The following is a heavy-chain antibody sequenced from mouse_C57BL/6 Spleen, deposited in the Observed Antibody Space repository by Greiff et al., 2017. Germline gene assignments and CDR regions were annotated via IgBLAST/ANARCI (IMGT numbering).Heavy chain of an antibody. J-gene: IGHJ4*01. D-gene: IGHD1-1*01. CDR3: ARLIITTVHYAMDY. V-gene: IGHV1-81*01. CDR2: IYPRSGNT. Sequence: VQLQQSGAELARPGASVKLSCKAPGYTFTSYGISWVKQRTGQGLEWIGEIYPRSGNTYYNEKFKGKATLTADKSSSTAYMELRSLTSEDSAVYFCARLIITTVHYAMDYWGQGTSVTVSS. CDR1: GYTFTSYG.